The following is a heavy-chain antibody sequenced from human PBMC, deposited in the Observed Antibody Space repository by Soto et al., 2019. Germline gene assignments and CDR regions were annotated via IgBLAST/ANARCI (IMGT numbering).Heavy chain of an antibody. CDR2: ISSNSGAI. CDR3: VKGTFSSSKVIFDY. D-gene: IGHD2-2*01. Sequence: EVQLVESGGGLAQPGRSLRLSCVASGFSFEDYDMHWVRQVPGKGLEWVSSISSNSGAIKYADSVKGRFSLPRDNAKNSMYLEMNSLRVEDTAFYFCVKGTFSSSKVIFDYWGQGTLVTVSS. J-gene: IGHJ4*02. V-gene: IGHV3-9*01. CDR1: GFSFEDYD.